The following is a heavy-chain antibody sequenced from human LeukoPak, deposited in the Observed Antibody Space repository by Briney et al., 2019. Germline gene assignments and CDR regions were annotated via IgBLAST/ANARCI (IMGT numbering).Heavy chain of an antibody. CDR2: IKQDGSEK. Sequence: GGSLRLSCAASGFTFSSYWMSWVRQAPGKGPEWVANIKQDGSEKYYVDSVKGRFTISRDNAKNSLYLQMNSLRAEDTAVYYCARAPSVGATHDAFDIWGQGTMVTVSS. CDR1: GFTFSSYW. D-gene: IGHD1-26*01. CDR3: ARAPSVGATHDAFDI. V-gene: IGHV3-7*01. J-gene: IGHJ3*02.